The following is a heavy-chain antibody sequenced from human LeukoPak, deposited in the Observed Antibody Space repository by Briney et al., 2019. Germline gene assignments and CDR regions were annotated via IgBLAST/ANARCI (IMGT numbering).Heavy chain of an antibody. CDR3: ARDLVATIPYYYGHIDV. CDR1: GFYFTAYA. CDR2: ISSDGTEA. D-gene: IGHD5-12*01. V-gene: IGHV3-30*04. Sequence: PGGSLRLSCAASGFYFTAYAIHWVRQAPGKGLEWVAVISSDGTEAHYVDSVKGRFTISRDNSKNTVYLDVNSLRSEDTALYFCARDLVATIPYYYGHIDVWGKGTTVTVS. J-gene: IGHJ6*03.